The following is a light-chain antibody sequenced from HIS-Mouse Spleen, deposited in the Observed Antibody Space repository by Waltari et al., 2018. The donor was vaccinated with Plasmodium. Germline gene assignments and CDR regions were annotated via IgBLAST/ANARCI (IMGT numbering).Light chain of an antibody. Sequence: QSALTQPASVSGSPGQSITLSCTGTSRDVGGYNYFSWYQQHPGKAPKLMIYDVSNRPSGVSNRFSGSKSGNTASLTISGLQAEDEADYYCSSYTSSSTAFGTGTKVTVL. CDR3: SSYTSSSTA. V-gene: IGLV2-14*03. CDR2: DVS. CDR1: SRDVGGYNY. J-gene: IGLJ1*01.